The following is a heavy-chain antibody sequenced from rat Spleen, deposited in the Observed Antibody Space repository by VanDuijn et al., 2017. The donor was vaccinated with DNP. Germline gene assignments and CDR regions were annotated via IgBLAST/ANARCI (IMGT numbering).Heavy chain of an antibody. CDR2: IHSDGGNT. D-gene: IGHD5-1*01. V-gene: IGHV5-58*01. CDR1: GFTFSSYW. J-gene: IGHJ4*01. CDR3: ARVQLGYFAMDA. Sequence: EVQLVETGGGLVQPGRSLKLSCVASGFTFSSYWMFWIRQAPGKGLEWVASIHSDGGNTYYPESVKGRFTISRDNAKNILYLQMDSLRSEETATYYCARVQLGYFAMDAWGQGTSVTVSS.